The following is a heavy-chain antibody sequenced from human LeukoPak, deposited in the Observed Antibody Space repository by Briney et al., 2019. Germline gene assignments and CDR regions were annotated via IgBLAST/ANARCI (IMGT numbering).Heavy chain of an antibody. Sequence: GGSLRLSCAASGFTFDDYAMHWVRQAPGKGLEWVSGISWNSGSIDYADSVKGRFTISRDNAKNSLYLQMNSLRAEDTAVYYCAELGITMIGGVWGKGTTVTISS. CDR1: GFTFDDYA. CDR3: AELGITMIGGV. V-gene: IGHV3-9*01. J-gene: IGHJ6*04. D-gene: IGHD3-10*02. CDR2: ISWNSGSI.